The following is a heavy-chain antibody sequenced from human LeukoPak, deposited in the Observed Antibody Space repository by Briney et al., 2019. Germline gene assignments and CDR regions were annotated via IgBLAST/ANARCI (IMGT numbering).Heavy chain of an antibody. V-gene: IGHV1-46*01. CDR3: ARDPQHGYFDY. CDR1: GYTFTSYY. CDR2: INPSGGST. J-gene: IGHJ4*02. Sequence: GASVKVSCKASGYTFTSYYMHWVRQAPGQGLEWMGIINPSGGSTSYAQKFQGRVTMTRDMSTSTVYMELSSLRSEDTAVYYCARDPQHGYFDYWGQGTLVTVSS.